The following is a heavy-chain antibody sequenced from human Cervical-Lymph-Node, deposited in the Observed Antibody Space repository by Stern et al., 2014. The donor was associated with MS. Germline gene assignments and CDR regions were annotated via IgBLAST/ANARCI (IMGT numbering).Heavy chain of an antibody. CDR2: IKPNTGDT. D-gene: IGHD2-2*01. CDR3: ARDGASATWYSFDY. V-gene: IGHV1-2*02. CDR1: GYSITGNF. J-gene: IGHJ4*02. Sequence: QVQLVQSGTEVKKPGASVKVSCKASGYSITGNFLHWVRQAPGQGLEWMGWIKPNTGDTHYAQNFRARVTLTRDTSINTAYLQLGSLTYDDTAVYFCARDGASATWYSFDYWGLGTLVTVSS.